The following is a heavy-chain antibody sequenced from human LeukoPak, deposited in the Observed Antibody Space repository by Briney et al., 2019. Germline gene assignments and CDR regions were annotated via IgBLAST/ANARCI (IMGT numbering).Heavy chain of an antibody. Sequence: PETLSLTCALYGVSFSGYYWSWIRQPPAKGLEWIGEINHSGSTNYNPSLKSRVTISVDPSQNQFSPKLSSVPAADTAVYYCARTGGSFYLYYFLGVWGKGTKVTVSS. J-gene: IGHJ6*03. CDR2: INHSGST. CDR3: ARTGGSFYLYYFLGV. D-gene: IGHD1-26*01. V-gene: IGHV4-34*01. CDR1: GVSFSGYY.